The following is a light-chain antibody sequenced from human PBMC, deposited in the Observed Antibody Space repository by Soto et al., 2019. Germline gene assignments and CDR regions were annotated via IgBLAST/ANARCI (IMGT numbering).Light chain of an antibody. CDR2: AAS. Sequence: AIPMTQSPSSLSASVGDRVTITCRASQGIRNDLGWYQQKPGKAPKLLIYAASSLQSGVPSRFSGSGSGTDFSLTISSLQPEDFATYYCLQDYNYPRAFGQGTKVEIK. V-gene: IGKV1-6*01. CDR3: LQDYNYPRA. CDR1: QGIRND. J-gene: IGKJ1*01.